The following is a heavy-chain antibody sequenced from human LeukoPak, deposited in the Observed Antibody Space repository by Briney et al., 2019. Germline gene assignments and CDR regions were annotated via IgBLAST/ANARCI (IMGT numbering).Heavy chain of an antibody. J-gene: IGHJ4*02. Sequence: SETLSLTCTVSGGSISSYYWSWIRQPPGKGLEWIGFIYYSGSTNYNPSLKSRVTISVDTSTNQFSLKLSSVTAADTAVYYCARSYGSGNYGNFDYWGKGTLVTVSS. D-gene: IGHD3-10*01. V-gene: IGHV4-59*01. CDR2: IYYSGST. CDR3: ARSYGSGNYGNFDY. CDR1: GGSISSYY.